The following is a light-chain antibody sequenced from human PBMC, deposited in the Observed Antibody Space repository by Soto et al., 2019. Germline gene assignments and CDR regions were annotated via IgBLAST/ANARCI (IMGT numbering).Light chain of an antibody. CDR2: DAS. CDR3: QEYNTYS. V-gene: IGKV1-5*01. J-gene: IGKJ1*01. Sequence: DIQMTQSPSTLYASVGDRVTISCRASQRISGRLAWYQQRPGKAPNLLIYDASSLESGVPSRFSGSGSGTEFTLTISSLQPDDFATYYCQEYNTYSFGQGTKVDI. CDR1: QRISGR.